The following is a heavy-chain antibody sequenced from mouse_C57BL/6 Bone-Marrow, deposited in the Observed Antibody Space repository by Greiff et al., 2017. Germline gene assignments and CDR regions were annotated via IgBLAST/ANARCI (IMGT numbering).Heavy chain of an antibody. V-gene: IGHV5-9-1*02. CDR2: ISSGGDYI. CDR1: GFTFSSYA. J-gene: IGHJ4*01. Sequence: EVQRVESGEGLVKPGGSLKLSCAASGFTFSSYAMSWVRQTPEKRLEWVAYISSGGDYIYYADTVKGRFTISRDNARNTLYLQMSSLKSEDTAMYYCTSDGLYYGGAMDYWGQGTSVTVSS. CDR3: TSDGLYYGGAMDY. D-gene: IGHD1-1*01.